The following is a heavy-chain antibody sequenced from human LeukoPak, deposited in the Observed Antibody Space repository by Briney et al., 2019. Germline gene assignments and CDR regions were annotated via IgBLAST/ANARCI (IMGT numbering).Heavy chain of an antibody. J-gene: IGHJ6*02. Sequence: PSETLSLTCTVSGGSISSGGYYWSWIRQHPGKGLEWIGYIYYSGRTYYNPSLKSRLTISVDTSKNQFSLKLSSVTAADTAVYYCARDKIRYGMDVWGQGTTVTVSS. CDR3: ARDKIRYGMDV. V-gene: IGHV4-31*03. CDR1: GGSISSGGYY. CDR2: IYYSGRT.